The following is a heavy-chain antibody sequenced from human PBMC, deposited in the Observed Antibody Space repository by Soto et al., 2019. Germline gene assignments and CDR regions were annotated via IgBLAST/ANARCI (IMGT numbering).Heavy chain of an antibody. V-gene: IGHV1-8*01. CDR3: ARGTQGGYSGYDYDPAFDY. CDR1: GYTFTSYD. CDR2: MNPNSGNT. J-gene: IGHJ4*02. Sequence: ASVKVSCKASGYTFTSYDINWVRQATGQGLEWMGWMNPNSGNTGYAQKFQGRVTMTRNTSISTAYMELSSLRSEDTAVYYCARGTQGGYSGYDYDPAFDYWGQGTLVTV. D-gene: IGHD5-12*01.